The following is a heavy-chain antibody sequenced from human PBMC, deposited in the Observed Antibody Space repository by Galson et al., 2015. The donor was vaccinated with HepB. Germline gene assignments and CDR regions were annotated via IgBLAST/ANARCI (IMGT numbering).Heavy chain of an antibody. J-gene: IGHJ4*02. CDR2: ISSNGGST. CDR3: WYYDSSGYSHQTKNTFDY. D-gene: IGHD3-22*01. CDR1: GFTFSSYD. Sequence: SLRLSCAASGFTFSSYDMHWVRQAPGKGLEYVSDISSNGGSTYYADSVKGRFTISRDNSKNTLYLQMSSLRAEDTAVYYCWYYDSSGYSHQTKNTFDYWGQGTLVTVSS. V-gene: IGHV3-64D*06.